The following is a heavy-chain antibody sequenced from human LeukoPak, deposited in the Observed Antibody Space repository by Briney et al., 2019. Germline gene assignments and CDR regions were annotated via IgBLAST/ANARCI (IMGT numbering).Heavy chain of an antibody. J-gene: IGHJ4*02. D-gene: IGHD6-19*01. Sequence: PGESLRLSCAASGFTFSSYAMSWVRQAPGKGLEWVSAISGSGGSTYYADSVKGRFTISRDNSKNTLYLQMNSLRAEDTAVYYCASNAGWYSSGAADYWGQGTLVTVSS. V-gene: IGHV3-23*01. CDR1: GFTFSSYA. CDR2: ISGSGGST. CDR3: ASNAGWYSSGAADY.